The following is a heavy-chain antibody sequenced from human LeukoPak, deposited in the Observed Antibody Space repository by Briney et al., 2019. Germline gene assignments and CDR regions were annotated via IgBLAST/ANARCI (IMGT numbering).Heavy chain of an antibody. Sequence: GGSLRLSCVGSGFTFDDYAIHWVRQAPGKGLEWVSAISDNRDATGYADSVKGRFTVSTDNAKNSLYLEMHSLRSEDTALYYCAKGAAAGIRGYFDYWGQGNLVTVSS. CDR2: ISDNRDAT. D-gene: IGHD6-25*01. CDR3: AKGAAAGIRGYFDY. CDR1: GFTFDDYA. J-gene: IGHJ4*02. V-gene: IGHV3-9*01.